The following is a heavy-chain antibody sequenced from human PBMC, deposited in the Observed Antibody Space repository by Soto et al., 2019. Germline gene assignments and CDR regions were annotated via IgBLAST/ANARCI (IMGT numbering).Heavy chain of an antibody. Sequence: QVQLGQSGAEVKKPGSSVKVSGKASGGTFSSYAISWVRQAPGQGLEWRGGIIPIFGTANYAQKFQGRVTIAADESTSKDYMELSSLRSEDTAVYDCARGSGRNYDSRGYYSYWGQGPLVTVSS. CDR3: ARGSGRNYDSRGYYSY. V-gene: IGHV1-69*01. D-gene: IGHD3-22*01. CDR1: GGTFSSYA. CDR2: IIPIFGTA. J-gene: IGHJ4*02.